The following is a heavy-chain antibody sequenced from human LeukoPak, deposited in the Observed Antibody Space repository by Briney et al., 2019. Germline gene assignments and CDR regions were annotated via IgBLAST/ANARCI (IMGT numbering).Heavy chain of an antibody. CDR2: INHSGST. V-gene: IGHV4-34*01. CDR3: ARPIGEYSSSWFFPY. D-gene: IGHD6-6*01. CDR1: GGSFSGYY. Sequence: PSETLSLTCAVYGGSFSGYYWSWIRQPPGKGLEWIGEINHSGSTNYNPSLKSRVTISVDTSKNQFSLKLSSVTAADTAMYYCARPIGEYSSSWFFPYWGQGALVTVSS. J-gene: IGHJ4*02.